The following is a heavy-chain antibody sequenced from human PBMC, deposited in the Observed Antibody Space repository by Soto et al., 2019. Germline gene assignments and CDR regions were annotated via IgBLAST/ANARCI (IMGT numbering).Heavy chain of an antibody. CDR2: IYSGGST. CDR3: AREGGGRYCSSTSCFSYYYGMDV. D-gene: IGHD2-2*01. V-gene: IGHV3-53*01. CDR1: GFTVSSNY. Sequence: EVQLVESGGGLIQPGGSLRLSCVASGFTVSSNYMSWVRQAPGKGLEWVSVIYSGGSTYYADSVKGRFTISRDNSKNTLYLQMNSLRAEDTAVYYCAREGGGRYCSSTSCFSYYYGMDVWGQGTTVTVSS. J-gene: IGHJ6*02.